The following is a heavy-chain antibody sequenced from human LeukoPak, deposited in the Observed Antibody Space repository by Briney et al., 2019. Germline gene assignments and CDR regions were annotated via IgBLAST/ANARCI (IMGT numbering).Heavy chain of an antibody. CDR2: IYYSGST. D-gene: IGHD3-9*01. J-gene: IGHJ5*02. CDR1: GGSISSSSYY. Sequence: PSETLSLTCTVSGGSISSSSYYWGWIRQPPGKGLEWIGSIYYSGSTYYNPSLKSRVTISVDTSKNQFSLKLSSVTAADTAVYYCARHGDYDILTGYYPTPNWFDPWGQGTLVTVSS. CDR3: ARHGDYDILTGYYPTPNWFDP. V-gene: IGHV4-39*01.